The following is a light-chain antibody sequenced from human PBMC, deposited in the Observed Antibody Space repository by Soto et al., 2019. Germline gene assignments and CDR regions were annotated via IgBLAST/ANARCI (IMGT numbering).Light chain of an antibody. CDR2: DAS. CDR1: QSVSSSY. CDR3: QQYGSLPWT. Sequence: EIVLTQSPATLSLSPGGRATLSCGASQSVSSSYLAWYQQKPGLAPRLLIYDASSRATGIPDRFSGSGSGTDFTLTISRLEPEDFAVYYCQQYGSLPWTFGQGTKVDI. V-gene: IGKV3D-20*01. J-gene: IGKJ1*01.